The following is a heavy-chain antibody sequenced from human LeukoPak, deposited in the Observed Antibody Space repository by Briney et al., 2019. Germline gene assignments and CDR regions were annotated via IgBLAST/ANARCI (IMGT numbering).Heavy chain of an antibody. Sequence: SETLSLTCTVSGGSISSYYWSWIRQPPGKGLEWIGYIYYSGSTNYNPSLKSRATISVDTSKNQFSLKLSSVTAADTAVYYCARYSSSWVGIDYWGQGTLVTVSS. CDR1: GGSISSYY. CDR2: IYYSGST. CDR3: ARYSSSWVGIDY. V-gene: IGHV4-59*08. D-gene: IGHD6-13*01. J-gene: IGHJ4*02.